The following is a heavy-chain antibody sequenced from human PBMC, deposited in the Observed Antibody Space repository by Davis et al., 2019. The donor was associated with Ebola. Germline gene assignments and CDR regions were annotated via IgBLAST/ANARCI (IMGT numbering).Heavy chain of an antibody. CDR2: ISGSGGST. V-gene: IGHV3-23*01. CDR1: GFTFSSYA. Sequence: PGGSLRLSCAASGFTFSSYAMSWVRQAPGKGLEWVSAISGSGGSTYYADSVKGRFTISRDNSKNTLYLQMNSLRAEDTAVYYCAKGCSSSWYRDYFDYWGQGTLVTVSS. J-gene: IGHJ4*02. CDR3: AKGCSSSWYRDYFDY. D-gene: IGHD6-13*01.